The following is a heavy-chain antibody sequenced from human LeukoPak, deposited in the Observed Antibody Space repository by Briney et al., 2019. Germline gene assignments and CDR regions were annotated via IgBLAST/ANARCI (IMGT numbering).Heavy chain of an antibody. J-gene: IGHJ4*02. Sequence: GGSLRLSCTASGFTFSGHWIHWVRQPPGMGLVWVSRINERGTDSMYAESVKGRFTISRDNAKNTVYLQMNSLRAEDTTVYYCVRDETLWTLDWWGQGTLVSVSS. D-gene: IGHD1-1*01. V-gene: IGHV3-74*03. CDR3: VRDETLWTLDW. CDR2: INERGTDS. CDR1: GFTFSGHW.